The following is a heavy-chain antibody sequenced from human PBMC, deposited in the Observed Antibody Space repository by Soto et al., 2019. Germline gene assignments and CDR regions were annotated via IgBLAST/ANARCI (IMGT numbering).Heavy chain of an antibody. CDR2: IKQDGSEK. J-gene: IGHJ4*02. CDR1: GFTFSSYW. CDR3: ARGMRRITYYDILTGSPEADYFDY. D-gene: IGHD3-9*01. Sequence: PGGSLRLSCAASGFTFSSYWMSWVRQAPGKGLEWVANIKQDGSEKYYVDSVKGRFTISRDNAKNSLYLRMNSLRAEDTAVYYCARGMRRITYYDILTGSPEADYFDYWGQGTLVTVSS. V-gene: IGHV3-7*01.